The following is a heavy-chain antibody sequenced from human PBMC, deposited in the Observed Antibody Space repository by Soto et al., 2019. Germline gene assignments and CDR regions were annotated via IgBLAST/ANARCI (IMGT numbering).Heavy chain of an antibody. D-gene: IGHD3-10*01. CDR2: SSYDGRET. CDR3: ARDSGWPILNFDN. J-gene: IGHJ4*02. Sequence: PGGSLRLSCAASDFDFSSYGIHWVRQAPGKELEWVAASSYDGRETFYADSAKGRFTVSKEMSKDTAFLQMNALRHEDTAVYFCARDSGWPILNFDNWGQGTPVTVSS. V-gene: IGHV3-30*03. CDR1: DFDFSSYG.